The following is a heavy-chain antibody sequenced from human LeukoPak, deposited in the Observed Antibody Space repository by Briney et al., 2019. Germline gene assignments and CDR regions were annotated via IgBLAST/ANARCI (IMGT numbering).Heavy chain of an antibody. J-gene: IGHJ3*02. CDR1: GGSINIYY. V-gene: IGHV4-59*12. CDR2: IHYSGST. Sequence: SETLSLTCTVSGGSINIYYWSWIRQPPGKGLEWIGYIHYSGSTNYNPSLKSRVTISVDTSRNQFSLKLTSVTAADTAVYYCAKSNGYGLVDIWGQGTMVTVSS. D-gene: IGHD3-10*01. CDR3: AKSNGYGLVDI.